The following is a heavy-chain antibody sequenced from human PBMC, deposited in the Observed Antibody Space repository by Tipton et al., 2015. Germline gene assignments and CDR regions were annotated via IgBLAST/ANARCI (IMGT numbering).Heavy chain of an antibody. CDR3: GREDRGYSSGDY. CDR1: GFTFRNYA. D-gene: IGHD6-19*01. J-gene: IGHJ4*02. Sequence: SLRLSCAASGFTFRNYAMSWVRQAPGKGLEWVSAISGSGGSTYYADSVKGRFTISRDNSKNALYLQMNSLRAEDTAVYYCGREDRGYSSGDYWGQGTLVTVSS. CDR2: ISGSGGST. V-gene: IGHV3-23*01.